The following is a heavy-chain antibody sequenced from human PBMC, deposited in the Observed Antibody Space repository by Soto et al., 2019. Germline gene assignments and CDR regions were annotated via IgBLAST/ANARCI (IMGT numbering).Heavy chain of an antibody. CDR1: GYTFTSYD. CDR3: ARGRTTYYDFWSGYYDYYYYYYMDV. CDR2: MNPNSGNT. Sequence: GASVKVSCKASGYTFTSYDINWVRQATGQGLEWMGWMNPNSGNTGYAQKFQGRVTMTRNTSISTAYMELSSLRSEDTAVYYCARGRTTYYDFWSGYYDYYYYYYMDVWGKGTTVTVSS. J-gene: IGHJ6*03. D-gene: IGHD3-3*01. V-gene: IGHV1-8*01.